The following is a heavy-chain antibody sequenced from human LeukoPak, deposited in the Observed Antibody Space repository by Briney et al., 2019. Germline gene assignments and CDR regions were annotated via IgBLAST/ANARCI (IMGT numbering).Heavy chain of an antibody. CDR1: GCSITNGGYY. Sequence: PSETLSLTCTVSGCSITNGGYYWIWIRQAAGKGLEWIGRIYTTGNTNYNPSLKSRVTISLDTSKNQFSLKLSSVSAEDTALYYCPRERLGGSYYRPVDYWGQGTLVTVSS. V-gene: IGHV4-61*02. CDR3: PRERLGGSYYRPVDY. D-gene: IGHD1-26*01. J-gene: IGHJ4*02. CDR2: IYTTGNT.